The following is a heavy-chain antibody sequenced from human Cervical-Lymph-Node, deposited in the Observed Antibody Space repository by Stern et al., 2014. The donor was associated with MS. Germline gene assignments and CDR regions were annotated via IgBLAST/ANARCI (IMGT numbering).Heavy chain of an antibody. Sequence: EVHLVESGAEVKKPGESLKISCKLSGYSFSIYYIAWVRQLPGQGLEWMVVIYPYDSDTAYSPSFQGQVTISADKSTTTAYLQWSSLRASNTAMYYCARHVQGFDYWGQGTLVTVSS. CDR2: IYPYDSDT. CDR1: GYSFSIYY. CDR3: ARHVQGFDY. V-gene: IGHV5-51*01. J-gene: IGHJ4*02.